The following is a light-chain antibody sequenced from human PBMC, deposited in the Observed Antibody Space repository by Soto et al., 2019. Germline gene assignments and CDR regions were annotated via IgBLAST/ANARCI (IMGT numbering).Light chain of an antibody. CDR1: QSVSSN. CDR3: QQYDKWPTRT. Sequence: EIVMTQSPTILSVSPGERATLSCRASQSVSSNLAWYQQKPVQPPRLLLYGVSTRSPGTPDRFSGSGSGTEFTLTISSLQSEDSAVYYCQQYDKWPTRTFGQGTKVEIK. CDR2: GVS. V-gene: IGKV3D-15*01. J-gene: IGKJ1*01.